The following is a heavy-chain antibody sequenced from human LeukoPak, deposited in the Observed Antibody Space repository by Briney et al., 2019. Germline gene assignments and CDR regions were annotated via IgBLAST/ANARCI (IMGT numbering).Heavy chain of an antibody. J-gene: IGHJ1*01. CDR3: TTDAYYYDSSTSFYAEYFQH. D-gene: IGHD3-22*01. Sequence: PGASLRLSCAASEFTFSYAWMSWVRQAPGKGLEWVGRIKSKTDSGTTDYAPPVKGRFSISRDDSKNTLYLQMSSLRIEDTAVYYCTTDAYYYDSSTSFYAEYFQHWGQGTLVTVSS. V-gene: IGHV3-15*01. CDR2: IKSKTDSGTT. CDR1: EFTFSYAW.